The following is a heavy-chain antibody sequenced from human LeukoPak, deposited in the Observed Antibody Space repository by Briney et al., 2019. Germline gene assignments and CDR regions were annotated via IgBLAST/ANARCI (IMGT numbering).Heavy chain of an antibody. CDR1: GGSFSGYY. V-gene: IGHV4-34*01. D-gene: IGHD3-22*01. Sequence: SETLSLTCALYGGSFSGYYWTWIRQPPGKGLEWIGEISHTGRTTYNSSLTSRLTISVDTSKNQLSLKVNSLTAADTAVYYCARQTTSGYLDNWGQGTLVTVYS. CDR3: ARQTTSGYLDN. CDR2: ISHTGRT. J-gene: IGHJ4*02.